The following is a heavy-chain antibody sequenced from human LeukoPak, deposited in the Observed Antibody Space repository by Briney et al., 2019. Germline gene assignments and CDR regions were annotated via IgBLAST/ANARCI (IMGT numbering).Heavy chain of an antibody. V-gene: IGHV3-53*04. CDR3: ARDTAGIFDY. CDR2: IYSGGST. J-gene: IGHJ4*02. Sequence: QPGGSLRLSCAASGFTVSSNYMSWVRQAPGKGLEWVSVIYSGGSTYYADSVKGRFTISRRNSKNTLYLQMNSLRAEDTAVYYCARDTAGIFDYWGQGTLVTVSS. D-gene: IGHD6-19*01. CDR1: GFTVSSNY.